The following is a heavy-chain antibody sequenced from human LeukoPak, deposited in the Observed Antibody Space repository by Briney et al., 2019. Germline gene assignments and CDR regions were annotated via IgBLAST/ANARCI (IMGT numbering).Heavy chain of an antibody. Sequence: SETLSLTCTVSGGSISSSSYYWGWIRQPPGKGLEWIGSIYYSGSTYYNPSLKSRVTISVDTSKNQFSLKLSSVTAADTAVYYCARQEVVTPGAFDIWGQGTMVTVSS. CDR1: GGSISSSSYY. CDR2: IYYSGST. CDR3: ARQEVVTPGAFDI. J-gene: IGHJ3*02. D-gene: IGHD4-23*01. V-gene: IGHV4-39*01.